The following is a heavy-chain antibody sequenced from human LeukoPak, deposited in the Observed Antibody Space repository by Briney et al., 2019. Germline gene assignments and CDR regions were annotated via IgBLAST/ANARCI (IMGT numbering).Heavy chain of an antibody. V-gene: IGHV3-69-1*01. CDR3: VRSEWELLYYFDY. CDR1: GFTFDDYA. J-gene: IGHJ4*02. D-gene: IGHD3-10*01. CDR2: ISSTGYI. Sequence: GGSLRLSCAASGFTFDDYAMHWVRQAPGKGLEWVSSISSTGYIFYADSVKGRFTISRDNAKNSLYLQMNSLRAEDTAVYYCVRSEWELLYYFDYWGQGTLVTVSS.